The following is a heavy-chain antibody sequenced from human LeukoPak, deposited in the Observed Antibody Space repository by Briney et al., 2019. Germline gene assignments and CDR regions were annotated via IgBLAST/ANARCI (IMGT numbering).Heavy chain of an antibody. CDR3: ARGKVYDFWSGYSDYFDY. V-gene: IGHV1-69*05. Sequence: ASVKVSCKASGGTFSSYAISWVRQAPGQGLEWMGGIIPIFGTANYAQKFQGRATITTGESTSTAYMELSSLRSEDTAVYYCARGKVYDFWSGYSDYFDYWGQGILVTVSS. CDR1: GGTFSSYA. D-gene: IGHD3-3*01. CDR2: IIPIFGTA. J-gene: IGHJ4*02.